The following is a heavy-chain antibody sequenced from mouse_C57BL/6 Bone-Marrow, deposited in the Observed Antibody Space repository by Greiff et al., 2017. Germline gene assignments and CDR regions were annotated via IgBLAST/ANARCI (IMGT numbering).Heavy chain of an antibody. CDR2: INPNNGGT. Sequence: EVQLQQSGPELVKPGASVKISCKASGYTFTDYYMNWVKQSHGKSLEWIGDINPNNGGTSYNQKFKGKATLTVDKSSSTAYMELRSLTSEDSAVYSWAKVPGSQYYFDYWCQGTTLTVSS. V-gene: IGHV1-26*01. CDR3: AKVPGSQYYFDY. D-gene: IGHD1-1*01. CDR1: GYTFTDYY. J-gene: IGHJ2*01.